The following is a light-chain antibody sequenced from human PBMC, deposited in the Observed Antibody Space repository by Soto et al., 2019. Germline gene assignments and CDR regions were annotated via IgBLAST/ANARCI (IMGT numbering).Light chain of an antibody. V-gene: IGKV3-20*01. CDR2: GAS. CDR3: QQYGGSPIT. CDR1: QSVGSS. J-gene: IGKJ5*01. Sequence: DILLTQCPATLSLSRGERATLSCRASQSVGSSLAWFQQKPGQAPTLLMSGASNRASGVPVRFSGSGSGTDFTLTITRLEPEDFALYYCQQYGGSPITFGLGTRLEIK.